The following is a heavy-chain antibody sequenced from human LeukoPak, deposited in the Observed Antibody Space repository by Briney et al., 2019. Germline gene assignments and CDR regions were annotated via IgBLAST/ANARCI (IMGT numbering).Heavy chain of an antibody. CDR2: ITGRGAGT. CDR3: AQERGYSPSEIYFNN. CDR1: GFTFSNYA. D-gene: IGHD5-12*01. Sequence: GGSLRLSCAASGFTFSNYAMTWVRQTPGKGLGWVSTITGRGAGTFYADSVQGRFTISRDNSKNTLYLQMDSLRAEDTAVYYCAQERGYSPSEIYFNNWGQGTLVTVSS. J-gene: IGHJ4*02. V-gene: IGHV3-23*01.